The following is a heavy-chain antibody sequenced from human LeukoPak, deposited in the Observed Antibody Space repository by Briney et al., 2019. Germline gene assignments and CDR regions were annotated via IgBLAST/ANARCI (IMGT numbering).Heavy chain of an antibody. CDR1: GYTFTSYD. D-gene: IGHD2-2*01. CDR2: MNPNSGNT. V-gene: IGHV1-8*01. J-gene: IGHJ6*03. Sequence: ASVKVSCKASGYTFTSYDINWVRQATGQGLEWMGWMNPNSGNTGYAQKFQGRVTMTRNTSMSTAYMELSSLRSEDTAVYYCARGRPNIVVVPAAPYYYYYYMDVWGKGTTVTVSS. CDR3: ARGRPNIVVVPAAPYYYYYYMDV.